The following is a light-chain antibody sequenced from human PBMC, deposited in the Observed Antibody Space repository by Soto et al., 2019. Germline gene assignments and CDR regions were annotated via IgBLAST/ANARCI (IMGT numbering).Light chain of an antibody. CDR1: QTVTSNY. CDR3: QQYGNTPWT. J-gene: IGKJ1*01. CDR2: GAS. V-gene: IGKV3-20*01. Sequence: EIMLTQSPGTLSLSPGERVTLSCRASQTVTSNYLAWYQQRPGQAPRLLIYGASSSATGVPERFSGGGSGTAFTLTINRLEPEDCAFYFCQQYGNTPWTFGQGATVDIK.